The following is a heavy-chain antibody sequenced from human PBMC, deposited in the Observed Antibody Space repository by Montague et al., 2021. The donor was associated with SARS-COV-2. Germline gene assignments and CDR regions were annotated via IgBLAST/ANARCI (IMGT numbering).Heavy chain of an antibody. V-gene: IGHV4-34*01. CDR2: IHHSGTT. CDR1: GGSFSSY. J-gene: IGHJ5*02. CDR3: ARQGGPAGKHWFDP. D-gene: IGHD2-2*01. Sequence: SETLSLTCDVYGGSFSSYWSWIRRPPGRGLEWIVNIHHSGTTFYNLSLKSRVTISVDTSKNEVSLKLNSVTAADTAVYYCARQGGPAGKHWFDPWGQGTLVTVSS.